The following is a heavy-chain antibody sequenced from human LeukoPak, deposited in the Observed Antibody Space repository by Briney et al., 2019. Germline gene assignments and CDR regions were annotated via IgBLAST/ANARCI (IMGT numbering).Heavy chain of an antibody. Sequence: PSETLSLTCAVYGGSFSGYYWSWIRQPPGKGLEWIGEINHSGSTNYNPSLKSRVTISVDTSKNQFSLKLSSVTAADTAVYYCARGSTYYESSGQVPFDYWGQGTLVTVSS. J-gene: IGHJ4*02. CDR2: INHSGST. CDR1: GGSFSGYY. CDR3: ARGSTYYESSGQVPFDY. V-gene: IGHV4-34*01. D-gene: IGHD3-22*01.